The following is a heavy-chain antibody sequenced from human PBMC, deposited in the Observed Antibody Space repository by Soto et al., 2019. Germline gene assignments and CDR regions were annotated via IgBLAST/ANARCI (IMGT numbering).Heavy chain of an antibody. Sequence: QVQLQQWGAGLLKPSETLSLTCAVYGGSFSGYYWSWIRQPPGKGLEWIGEINHSGSTNYNPSLKRRVTISVDTSTNQFSLKLSSVTAADTAVYYCAIRTGVTHWHYWGQGTLVTVSS. CDR3: AIRTGVTHWHY. CDR1: GGSFSGYY. V-gene: IGHV4-34*01. D-gene: IGHD7-27*01. CDR2: INHSGST. J-gene: IGHJ4*02.